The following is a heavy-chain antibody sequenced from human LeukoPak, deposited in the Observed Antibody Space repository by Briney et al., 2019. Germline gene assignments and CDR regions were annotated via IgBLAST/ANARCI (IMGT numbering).Heavy chain of an antibody. Sequence: ETLSLTCAVYGGSFSGYYWSWVRQAPGKGLEWVSVIYSGGSTYYADSVKGRFTISRDNSKNTLYLQMNSLRAEDTAVYYCARRIAVAGTPTYAFDIWGQGTMVTVSS. D-gene: IGHD6-19*01. CDR3: ARRIAVAGTPTYAFDI. J-gene: IGHJ3*02. V-gene: IGHV3-53*01. CDR1: GGSFSGYY. CDR2: IYSGGST.